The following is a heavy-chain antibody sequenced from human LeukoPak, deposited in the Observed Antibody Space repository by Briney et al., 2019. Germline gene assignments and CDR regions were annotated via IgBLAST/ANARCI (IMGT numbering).Heavy chain of an antibody. D-gene: IGHD6-13*01. CDR2: INPNSGDT. Sequence: VASVKVSCKASGYTFSDYYMHWVRQAPGQGLQWVGWINPNSGDTHYAQMFQGRVTMTRDTSINTAYMELRRVRSDDTAVYYCAKPAQYSSAWFTGSFDYWGQGTLVTVSS. V-gene: IGHV1-2*02. CDR3: AKPAQYSSAWFTGSFDY. CDR1: GYTFSDYY. J-gene: IGHJ4*02.